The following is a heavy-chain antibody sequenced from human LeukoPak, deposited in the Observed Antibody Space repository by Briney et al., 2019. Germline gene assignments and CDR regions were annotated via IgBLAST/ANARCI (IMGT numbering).Heavy chain of an antibody. CDR1: GFTSEDCA. CDR3: AKGPREQGAYFDY. CDR2: ISWNGASI. V-gene: IGHV3-9*02. J-gene: IGHJ4*02. Sequence: GRSLRLSCSASGFTSEDCAMDWVRPAPGKSLERVACISWNGASIGYADSVKAPFTISRDNAKNSLYLQMNSLRAEHTAMYYCAKGPREQGAYFDYWGEGTLVSVSS.